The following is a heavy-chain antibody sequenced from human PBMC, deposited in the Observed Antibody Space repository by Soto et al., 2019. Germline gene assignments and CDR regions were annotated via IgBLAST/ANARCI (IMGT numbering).Heavy chain of an antibody. Sequence: GGSLRLSCAASGFTFSSYGMHWVRQAPGKGLEWVAVIWYDGSNKYYADSVKGRFTISRDNSKNTLYLQMNSLRAEDTAVYYCARDGLQVYSGYDHDAFDIWGQGTMVTVSS. CDR3: ARDGLQVYSGYDHDAFDI. V-gene: IGHV3-33*01. CDR2: IWYDGSNK. J-gene: IGHJ3*02. CDR1: GFTFSSYG. D-gene: IGHD5-12*01.